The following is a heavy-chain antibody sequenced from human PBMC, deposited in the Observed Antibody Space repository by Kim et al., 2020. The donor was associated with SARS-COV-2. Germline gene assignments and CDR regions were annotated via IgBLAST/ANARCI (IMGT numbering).Heavy chain of an antibody. V-gene: IGHV3-9*01. CDR3: AKASFSRYYYGSGSYWGYYYGVDV. CDR1: GFTFDDYA. CDR2: ISWNSGSI. Sequence: GGSLRLSCAASGFTFDDYAMHWVRQAPGKGLEWVSGISWNSGSIGYADSVKGRFTISRDNAKNSLYLQMNSLRAEDTALYYCAKASFSRYYYGSGSYWGYYYGVDVWGQGTTVTVSS. J-gene: IGHJ6*02. D-gene: IGHD3-10*01.